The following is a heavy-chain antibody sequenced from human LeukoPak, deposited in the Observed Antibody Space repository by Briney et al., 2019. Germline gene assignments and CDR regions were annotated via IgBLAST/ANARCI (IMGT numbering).Heavy chain of an antibody. D-gene: IGHD3-10*01. CDR1: GFTFSNYE. J-gene: IGHJ4*02. CDR2: ISSSGTI. Sequence: GGSLRLSCAASGFTFSNYEMNWVRQAPGKGLEGLSYISSSGTIYYADSVKGRFTISRDNAKNSLYLKVNSLRAEDTAVYYCVGGGRGGYWGQGTLVTVSS. CDR3: VGGGRGGY. V-gene: IGHV3-48*03.